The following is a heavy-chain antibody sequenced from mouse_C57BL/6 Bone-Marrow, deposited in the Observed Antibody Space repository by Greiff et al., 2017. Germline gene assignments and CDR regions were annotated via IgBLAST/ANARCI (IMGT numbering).Heavy chain of an antibody. V-gene: IGHV1-19*01. CDR2: INPYNGGT. D-gene: IGHD1-1*01. Sequence: VQLQQSGPVLVKPGASVKMSCKASGYTFTDYYMNWVKQSHGKSLEWIGVINPYNGGTSYNQKFKGKATLTVDKSSSTAYMELNSLTSEDSAFYYCPITTVVPYAMDYWGQGTSVTVSS. J-gene: IGHJ4*01. CDR1: GYTFTDYY. CDR3: PITTVVPYAMDY.